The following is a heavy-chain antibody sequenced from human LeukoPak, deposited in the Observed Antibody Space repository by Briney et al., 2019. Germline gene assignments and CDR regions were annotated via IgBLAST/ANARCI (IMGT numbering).Heavy chain of an antibody. J-gene: IGHJ5*02. CDR3: ARNGGGSGYELLVPFDP. V-gene: IGHV1-3*01. D-gene: IGHD3-10*01. Sequence: KFQGRVTITRDTSASTAYMELSSLRSEDTAVYYCARNGGGSGYELLVPFDPWGQGTLVTVSS.